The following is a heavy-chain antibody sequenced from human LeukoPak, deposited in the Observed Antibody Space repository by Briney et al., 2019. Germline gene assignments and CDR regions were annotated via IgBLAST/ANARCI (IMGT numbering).Heavy chain of an antibody. V-gene: IGHV3-7*01. J-gene: IGHJ4*02. Sequence: GGSLRLSCAASGFTFNSYWMSWVRQAPGKGLEWVANIKQDGSQKYYVDSVKGRFTISRGNAKNSLYLQMNNLTAEDAAVYYCARGGTTVTPKNFDYWGQGTLVTVSS. D-gene: IGHD4-17*01. CDR3: ARGGTTVTPKNFDY. CDR1: GFTFNSYW. CDR2: IKQDGSQK.